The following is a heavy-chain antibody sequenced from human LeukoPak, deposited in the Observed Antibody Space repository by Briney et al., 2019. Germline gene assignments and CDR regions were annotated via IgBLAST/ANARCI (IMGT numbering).Heavy chain of an antibody. J-gene: IGHJ4*02. CDR3: AKDSRRYSSNWTLGY. Sequence: LPGGSLRLSCAASGFTFSSYAMSWVRQAPGKGREWVSAISGSGGSTYYADSVKGRFTISRDNSKNTLYLQMNSLRAEDTAVYYCAKDSRRYSSNWTLGYWGQGTLVTVSS. CDR1: GFTFSSYA. D-gene: IGHD6-13*01. CDR2: ISGSGGST. V-gene: IGHV3-23*01.